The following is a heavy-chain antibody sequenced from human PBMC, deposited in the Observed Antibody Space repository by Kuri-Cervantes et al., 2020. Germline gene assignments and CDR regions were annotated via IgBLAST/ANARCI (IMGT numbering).Heavy chain of an antibody. CDR1: GFTFSSYS. D-gene: IGHD4-11*01. CDR2: ISSSSSTI. J-gene: IGHJ6*03. Sequence: LSLTCAASGFTFSSYSMNWVRQAPGKGLEWVSYISSSSSTIYYADSVKGRSTISRDNAKNSLYLQMNSLRAGDTAVYYCARARPTVTMPLYYYMDVWGKGTTVTVSS. V-gene: IGHV3-48*01. CDR3: ARARPTVTMPLYYYMDV.